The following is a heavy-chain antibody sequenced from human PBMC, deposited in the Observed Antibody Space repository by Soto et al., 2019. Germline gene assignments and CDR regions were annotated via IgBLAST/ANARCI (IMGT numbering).Heavy chain of an antibody. CDR3: AAAGSDY. V-gene: IGHV3-9*01. J-gene: IGHJ4*02. CDR2: ISWNSGSI. Sequence: DVQLVESGGGLVQPGRSLRLSCAASGFTFDDYAMHWVRQAPGKGLEWVSGISWNSGSIGYADSVKGRFTISRDNAKNSLYLQMNSLRAEDTALYYCAAAGSDYWGQGTLVTVSS. D-gene: IGHD6-25*01. CDR1: GFTFDDYA.